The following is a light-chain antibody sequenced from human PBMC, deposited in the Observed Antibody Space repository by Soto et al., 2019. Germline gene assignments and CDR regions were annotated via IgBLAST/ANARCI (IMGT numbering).Light chain of an antibody. CDR2: WAS. J-gene: IGKJ3*01. Sequence: DIVMTQSPDSLAVSLGERATINCKSSQSVLYTSNNNNYLAWYQQKPGQPPKLLIYWASTRESGVPDRFSGSGSGTDFTFTISSLQAEDVAVYYCQQYYSSPFTFGPGTKVDIK. CDR3: QQYYSSPFT. CDR1: QSVLYTSNNNNY. V-gene: IGKV4-1*01.